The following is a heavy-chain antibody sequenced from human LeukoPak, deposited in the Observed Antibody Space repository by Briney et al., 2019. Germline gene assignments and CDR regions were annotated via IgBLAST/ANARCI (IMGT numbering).Heavy chain of an antibody. V-gene: IGHV4-34*01. CDR1: GGSFSGYY. D-gene: IGHD3-10*01. CDR3: ATRGLQH. J-gene: IGHJ1*01. Sequence: SETLSLTCAVYGGSFSGYYWSWIRQSPGKGLEWIGEINHSGSTNYNPSLKSRVTISVDTSKNQFSLKLSSVTAADTAVYYCATRGLQHWGQGTLVTVSS. CDR2: INHSGST.